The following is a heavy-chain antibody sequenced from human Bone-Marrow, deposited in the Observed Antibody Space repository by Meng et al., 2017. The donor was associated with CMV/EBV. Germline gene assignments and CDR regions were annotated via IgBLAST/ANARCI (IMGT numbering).Heavy chain of an antibody. D-gene: IGHD4/OR15-4a*01. V-gene: IGHV3-23*01. CDR2: ISASGDST. Sequence: GESLKISCAASGFTFSSYAMNWVRQAPGKGLEWVSRISASGDSTYYADSVKGRFTISRDNAKESLYLQMNSLRAEDTAVYYCARSLGAVYYYYGMDVWGQGTTVTVSS. CDR3: ARSLGAVYYYYGMDV. CDR1: GFTFSSYA. J-gene: IGHJ6*02.